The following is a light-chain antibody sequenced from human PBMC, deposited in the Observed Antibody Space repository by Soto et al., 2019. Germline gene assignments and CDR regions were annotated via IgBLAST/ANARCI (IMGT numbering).Light chain of an antibody. Sequence: DIVMTQSPDSLAVSLGERATINCKSSQTVLYSSNNKNYLAWYQQKPGQPPKLLIYWASTRESGVPDRFSGSGSGKYFTLTISSLQAEDVAVYYCQQYYTTPITFGQGTRLEIK. J-gene: IGKJ5*01. V-gene: IGKV4-1*01. CDR3: QQYYTTPIT. CDR2: WAS. CDR1: QTVLYSSNNKNY.